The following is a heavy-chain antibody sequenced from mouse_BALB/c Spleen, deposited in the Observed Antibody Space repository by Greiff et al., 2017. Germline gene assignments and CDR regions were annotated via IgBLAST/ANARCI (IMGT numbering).Heavy chain of an antibody. Sequence: EVQLQESGAELVKPGASVKLSCTASGFNIKDTYMHWVKQRPEQGLEWIGRIDPANGNTKYDPKFQGKATITADTSSNTAYLQLSSLTSEDTAVYYCATYDYHYAMDYWGQGTSVTVSS. CDR3: ATYDYHYAMDY. J-gene: IGHJ4*01. V-gene: IGHV14-3*02. D-gene: IGHD2-4*01. CDR1: GFNIKDTY. CDR2: IDPANGNT.